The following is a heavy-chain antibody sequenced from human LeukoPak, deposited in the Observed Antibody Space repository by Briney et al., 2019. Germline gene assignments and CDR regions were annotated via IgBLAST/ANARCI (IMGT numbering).Heavy chain of an antibody. D-gene: IGHD3-3*01. V-gene: IGHV4-39*07. CDR3: ARDLRFLEWSPHGAFDI. J-gene: IGHJ3*02. CDR1: GGSISSSSYY. Sequence: PSETLSLTCTVSGGSISSSSYYWGWIRQPPGKGLEWIGSIYYSGSTYYNPSLKSRVTISVDTSKNQFSLKLSSVTAADTAVYYCARDLRFLEWSPHGAFDIWGQGTMVTVSS. CDR2: IYYSGST.